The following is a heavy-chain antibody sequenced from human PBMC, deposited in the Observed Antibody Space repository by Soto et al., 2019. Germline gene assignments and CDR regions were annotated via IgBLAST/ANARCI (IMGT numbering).Heavy chain of an antibody. CDR2: MQHTGNT. D-gene: IGHD3-16*01. CDR3: AKAVSSRRWFDP. CDR1: GASIRSYH. J-gene: IGHJ5*02. Sequence: QVQLQESGPGLVKPSETLSLTCAVSGASIRSYHWSWIRQPAGKGLEWIGRMQHTGNTNYNPSLKSRVTMSVDTSKNQISLKMTSVTAADTAVYFCAKAVSSRRWFDPWGQGILVIVSS. V-gene: IGHV4-4*07.